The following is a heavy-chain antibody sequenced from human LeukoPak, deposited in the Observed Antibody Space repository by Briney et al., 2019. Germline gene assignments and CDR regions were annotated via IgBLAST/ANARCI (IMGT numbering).Heavy chain of an antibody. CDR3: ARDLYYDSSLGY. CDR1: LFTFSSYA. J-gene: IGHJ4*02. CDR2: ISSNGGST. D-gene: IGHD3-22*01. Sequence: GGSLRDSFAASLFTFSSYAMHAVRPAPWKGLENVSAISSNGGSTYYATSVKGRFTISGDNSKNTLYLQMGSLRAEDMAVYYCARDLYYDSSLGYWGQGALVTVSS. V-gene: IGHV3-64*01.